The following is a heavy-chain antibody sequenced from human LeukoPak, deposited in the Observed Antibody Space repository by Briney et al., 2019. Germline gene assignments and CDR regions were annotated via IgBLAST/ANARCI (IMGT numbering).Heavy chain of an antibody. V-gene: IGHV1-8*01. CDR2: MNPNSGNT. J-gene: IGHJ4*02. CDR1: GYTFTSYD. Sequence: ASVKVSCKASGYTFTSYDINWVRQAPGQGLEWMGWMNPNSGNTGYAQKFQGRVTMTRNTSITTAYMELSSLRSEDTAVYYCARTVWYYDSIGYQQTHDYWGQGTLVTVSS. D-gene: IGHD3-22*01. CDR3: ARTVWYYDSIGYQQTHDY.